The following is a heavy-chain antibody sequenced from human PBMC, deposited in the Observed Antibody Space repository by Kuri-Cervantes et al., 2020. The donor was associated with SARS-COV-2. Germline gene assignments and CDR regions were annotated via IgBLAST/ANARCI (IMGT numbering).Heavy chain of an antibody. CDR1: GFTFSSYW. CDR3: ARGSYDSSGYYFEDY. D-gene: IGHD3-22*01. J-gene: IGHJ4*02. CDR2: INSDGSSA. Sequence: GGSLRLSCAASGFTFSSYWMHWVRQAPGKGLVWVSRINSDGSSASYADSVKGRFTISRDNAKNTLYLQMNSLRAEDTAVYYCARGSYDSSGYYFEDYWGQGTLVTVSS. V-gene: IGHV3-74*01.